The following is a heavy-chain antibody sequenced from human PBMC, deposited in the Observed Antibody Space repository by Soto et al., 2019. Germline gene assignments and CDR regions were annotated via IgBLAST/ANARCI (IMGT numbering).Heavy chain of an antibody. CDR1: GYTFTSYY. D-gene: IGHD6-19*01. CDR3: ARDRGHSSGWSPMFDYYYYGMDV. Sequence: ASVKVSCKASGYTFTSYYMHWVRQAPGQGLEWMGIINPSGGSTSYAQKFQGRVTRTRDTSTSTVYMELSSLRSEDTAVDYCARDRGHSSGWSPMFDYYYYGMDVWGQGTTVTVSS. V-gene: IGHV1-46*01. CDR2: INPSGGST. J-gene: IGHJ6*02.